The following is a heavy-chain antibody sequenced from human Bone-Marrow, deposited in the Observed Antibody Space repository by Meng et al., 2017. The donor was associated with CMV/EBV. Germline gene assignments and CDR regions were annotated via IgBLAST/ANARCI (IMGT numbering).Heavy chain of an antibody. CDR2: MSHSGRT. V-gene: IGHV4-38-2*02. D-gene: IGHD2-2*01. Sequence: SETLSLTCTVSGYSISSGYYWGWIRQPPGKGLEWIGTMSHSGRTYYNPSLKSRFIIEQDTSKNQFSLKLSSVTAADTAVYYCTRHPESSRDYWGQGTPDTVSS. CDR3: TRHPESSRDY. CDR1: GYSISSGYY. J-gene: IGHJ4*02.